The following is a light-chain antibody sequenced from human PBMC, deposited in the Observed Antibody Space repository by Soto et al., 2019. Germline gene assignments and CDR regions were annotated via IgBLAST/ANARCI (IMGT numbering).Light chain of an antibody. CDR1: SSDVGGYNY. J-gene: IGLJ1*01. CDR2: EVS. CDR3: TSYAGTYSFFYV. Sequence: QSVLTQPPSASGSPGQSVTISCTGTSSDVGGYNYVSWYQQHPGKAPKLIIYEVSKRPSGVPDRFSGSKSGNTASLTVSGLQAEDEADYYCTSYAGTYSFFYVFGPGTKVTVL. V-gene: IGLV2-8*01.